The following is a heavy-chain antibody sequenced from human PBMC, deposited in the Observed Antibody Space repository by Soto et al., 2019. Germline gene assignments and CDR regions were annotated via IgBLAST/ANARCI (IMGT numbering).Heavy chain of an antibody. D-gene: IGHD3-10*01. CDR2: IIPILGIA. V-gene: IGHV1-69*04. J-gene: IGHJ4*02. Sequence: ASVKVSCKASGGTFSSYTISWVRQAPGQGLEWMGRIIPILGIANYAQKFQGRVTITADKSTSTAYMELSSLRSEDTAVYYCARDRRGSGSNIDYWGQGTLVTVSS. CDR3: ARDRRGSGSNIDY. CDR1: GGTFSSYT.